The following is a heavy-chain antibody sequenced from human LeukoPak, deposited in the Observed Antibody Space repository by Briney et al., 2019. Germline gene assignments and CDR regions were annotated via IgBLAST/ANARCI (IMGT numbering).Heavy chain of an antibody. CDR1: GYTFTSYA. CDR3: ARRFDYDILTGYYYYYGMDV. Sequence: ASVTVSCTASGYTFTSYAMNWVRQAPGQGLEWMGWINTNTGNPTYAQGFTGRVVFSLDPSVSTAYLQISSLKAEDTAVYYCARRFDYDILTGYYYYYGMDVWGQGTTVTVSS. J-gene: IGHJ6*02. CDR2: INTNTGNP. V-gene: IGHV7-4-1*02. D-gene: IGHD3-9*01.